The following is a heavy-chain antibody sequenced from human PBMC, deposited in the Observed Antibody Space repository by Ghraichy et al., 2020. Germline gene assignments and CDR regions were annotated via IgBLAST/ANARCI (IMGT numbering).Heavy chain of an antibody. CDR3: LSSGYYEYFQH. J-gene: IGHJ1*01. V-gene: IGHV4-61*01. CDR2: IYYSGST. D-gene: IGHD3-22*01. CDR1: GGSVSSGSYY. Sequence: SETLSLTCTVSGGSVSSGSYYWSWIRQPPGKGLEWIGYIYYSGSTNYNPSLKSRVTISVDTSKNQFSLKLSSVTAADTAVYYCLSSGYYEYFQHWGQGTLVTVSS.